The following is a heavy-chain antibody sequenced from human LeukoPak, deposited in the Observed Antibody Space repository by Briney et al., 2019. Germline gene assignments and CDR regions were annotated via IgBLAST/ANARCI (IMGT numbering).Heavy chain of an antibody. Sequence: GRSLRLSCVASGFTFSSYGMHWVRQAPGKGLEWVAVIWYDGSKKYYADSVTGRFTVSRDNSKNTLYLQMNSLRAEDTAVYYCAKVAAAGTFGYWGQGTLVTVSS. CDR3: AKVAAAGTFGY. D-gene: IGHD6-13*01. V-gene: IGHV3-33*06. J-gene: IGHJ4*02. CDR1: GFTFSSYG. CDR2: IWYDGSKK.